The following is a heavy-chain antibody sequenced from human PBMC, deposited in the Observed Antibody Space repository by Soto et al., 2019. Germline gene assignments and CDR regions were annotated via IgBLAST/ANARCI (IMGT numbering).Heavy chain of an antibody. CDR1: GFTFSSYA. CDR2: VSTSGVT. Sequence: GGSLRLSCAASGFTFSSYAMSWVRQAPGKGPDWVSSVSTSGVTYYADSVKGRFTISRDNSKNTVYLQMNNVRAEDTAVYYCAREGPRTDYYYFGMDVWGQGTTVTVSS. V-gene: IGHV3-23*01. CDR3: AREGPRTDYYYFGMDV. J-gene: IGHJ6*02.